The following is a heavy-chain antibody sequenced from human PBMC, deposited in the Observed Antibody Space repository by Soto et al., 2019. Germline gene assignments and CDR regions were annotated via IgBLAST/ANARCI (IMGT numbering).Heavy chain of an antibody. J-gene: IGHJ5*02. CDR2: VYYTGST. V-gene: IGHV4-59*01. CDR1: GSSISSYY. CDR3: ARTRMIESWIDA. Sequence: SETLSLTCNVSGSSISSYYWCWIRQPPGKGLEWIGYVYYTGSTLYNPSLKSRVTISVDMSKKEFSLRLSSVIAADTAVYYCARTRMIESWIDAWGQGTPVT. D-gene: IGHD2-21*01.